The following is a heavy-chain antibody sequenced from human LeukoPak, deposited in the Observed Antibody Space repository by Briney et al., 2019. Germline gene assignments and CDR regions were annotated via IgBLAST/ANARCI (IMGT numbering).Heavy chain of an antibody. V-gene: IGHV4-34*01. D-gene: IGHD3-22*01. Sequence: SETLSLTCTVSGGSISSYYWSWIRQPPGKGLEWIGEINHSGSTNYNPSLKSRVTISVDTSKNQFSLKLSSVTAADTAVYYCASTRGYDSSGYYYEVDYWGQGTLVTVSS. CDR2: INHSGST. CDR1: GGSISSYY. J-gene: IGHJ4*02. CDR3: ASTRGYDSSGYYYEVDY.